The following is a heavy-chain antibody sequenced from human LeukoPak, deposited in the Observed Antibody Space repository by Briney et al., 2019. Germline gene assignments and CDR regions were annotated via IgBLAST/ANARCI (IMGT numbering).Heavy chain of an antibody. CDR2: INPSGGST. Sequence: ASVKVSCKASGYTFTSYYMHWVRQAPGQGLEWMGIINPSGGSTNYAQKFQGRVTITADKSTSTAYMELSSLRSEDTAVYYCAKTGYSSSWDFDYWGQGTLVTVSS. CDR1: GYTFTSYY. CDR3: AKTGYSSSWDFDY. V-gene: IGHV1-46*01. D-gene: IGHD6-13*01. J-gene: IGHJ4*02.